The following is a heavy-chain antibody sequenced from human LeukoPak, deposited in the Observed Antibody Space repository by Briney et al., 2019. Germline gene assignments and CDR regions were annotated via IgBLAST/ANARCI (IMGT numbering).Heavy chain of an antibody. Sequence: GASVKVSCKASGYTFTGYYMHWVRQAPGQGLEWMGWINPNSGGTSYAQKFQGRVTMTRDMSTSTVYMELSSLRSEDTAVYYCARSNSGSYKGFAEEYWGQGTLVTVSS. J-gene: IGHJ4*02. V-gene: IGHV1-2*02. CDR2: INPNSGGT. CDR1: GYTFTGYY. CDR3: ARSNSGSYKGFAEEY. D-gene: IGHD1-26*01.